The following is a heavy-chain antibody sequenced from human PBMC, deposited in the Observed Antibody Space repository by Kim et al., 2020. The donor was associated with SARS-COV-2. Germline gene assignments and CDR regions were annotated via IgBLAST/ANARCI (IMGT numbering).Heavy chain of an antibody. CDR1: GYTFTSYA. J-gene: IGHJ4*02. V-gene: IGHV1-3*01. CDR2: INAGNGNT. D-gene: IGHD3-9*01. CDR3: ARDTYFDILAGYTDFDY. Sequence: ASVKVSCKASGYTFTSYAMHWVRQAPGQRLEWMGWINAGNGNTKYSQKFQGRVTITRDTSASTAYMELSSLRSEDTAVYYCARDTYFDILAGYTDFDYWGQGTLVTVSP.